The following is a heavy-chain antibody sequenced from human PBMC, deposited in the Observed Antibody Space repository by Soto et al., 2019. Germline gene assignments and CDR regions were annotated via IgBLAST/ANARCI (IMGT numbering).Heavy chain of an antibody. CDR1: GFTFSSYS. CDR3: ARVVIALQMMDY. J-gene: IGHJ4*02. D-gene: IGHD2-21*01. CDR2: ISSSSSYI. Sequence: PGGSLRLSCAASGFTFSSYSMNWVRQAPGKGLEWVSSISSSSSYIYYADSVKGRFTISRDNAKNSLYLQMNSLRAEDTAVYYCARVVIALQMMDYWGQGTLVTVSS. V-gene: IGHV3-21*01.